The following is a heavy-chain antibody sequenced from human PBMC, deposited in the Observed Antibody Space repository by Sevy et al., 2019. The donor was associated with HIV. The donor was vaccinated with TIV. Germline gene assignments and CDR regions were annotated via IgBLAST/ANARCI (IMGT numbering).Heavy chain of an antibody. Sequence: GGSLRLSCAASGFTFSSYSMNWVRQAPGKGLEWVSYISHSSTTIYYAVSVKGRFTISRDTAKNSLYLQMHSLRAEGTAVYYCARAPPYSGLDYWGRGTLVTVSS. CDR1: GFTFSSYS. CDR2: ISHSSTTI. CDR3: ARAPPYSGLDY. J-gene: IGHJ4*02. V-gene: IGHV3-48*01. D-gene: IGHD2-15*01.